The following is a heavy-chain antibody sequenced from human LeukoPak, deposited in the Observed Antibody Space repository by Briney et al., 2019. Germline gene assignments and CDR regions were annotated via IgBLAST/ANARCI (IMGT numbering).Heavy chain of an antibody. V-gene: IGHV4-59*01. CDR1: GGSISNYF. J-gene: IGHJ4*02. CDR2: IYNSGST. Sequence: PSETLSLTCTVSGGSISNYFWSWIRQPPGKEPECIGYIYNSGSTKYNPSLKSRVTISVDTSKNQFSLKLSSVATADTAVYYCATSTAAAGTLDYWGQGTLVTVSS. CDR3: ATSTAAAGTLDY. D-gene: IGHD6-13*01.